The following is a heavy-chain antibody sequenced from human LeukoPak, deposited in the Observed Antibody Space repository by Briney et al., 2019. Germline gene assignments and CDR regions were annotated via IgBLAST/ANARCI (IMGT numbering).Heavy chain of an antibody. CDR3: ARARGPSLGSAYDY. Sequence: SETLSLTCTVSGGSISSGGYSWTWIRQHSGKGLEWIGYIYYTGSTYYNPSLKSRVTISVVTSKNQFSLKLSSVTAADTAVYYCARARGPSLGSAYDYWGQGTLVTVSS. V-gene: IGHV4-31*03. CDR2: IYYTGST. J-gene: IGHJ4*02. D-gene: IGHD3-22*01. CDR1: GGSISSGGYS.